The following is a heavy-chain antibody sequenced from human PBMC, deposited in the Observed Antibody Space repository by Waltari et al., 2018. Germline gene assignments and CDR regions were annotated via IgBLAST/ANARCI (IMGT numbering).Heavy chain of an antibody. J-gene: IGHJ4*02. CDR3: ASSGFGQQHPEVDY. Sequence: QVQLQESGPGLVKPSETLSLTCAVSGYSISSGYYWGWIRQPPGKGLEWIGSIYQRGATYNNPSLRGRFTISVNTSKNQFSLKLGSVTAPDTAVYYWASSGFGQQHPEVDYWGQGTLVTVSS. V-gene: IGHV4-38-2*01. CDR2: IYQRGAT. D-gene: IGHD6-13*01. CDR1: GYSISSGYY.